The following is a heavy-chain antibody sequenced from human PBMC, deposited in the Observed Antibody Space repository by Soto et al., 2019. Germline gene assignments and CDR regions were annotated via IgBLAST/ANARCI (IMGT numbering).Heavy chain of an antibody. CDR2: IYPGDSDT. CDR1: GYSFTSYW. D-gene: IGHD6-19*01. V-gene: IGHV5-51*01. J-gene: IGHJ6*02. CDR3: ARPGSGWPTPYYYYGMDV. Sequence: PGESLKISCKGSGYSFTSYWIGWVRQMPWKGLEWMGIIYPGDSDTRYSPSFQGQVTISADKSISTAYLQWSSLKASDTAMYYCARPGSGWPTPYYYYGMDVWAQGTTVTVSS.